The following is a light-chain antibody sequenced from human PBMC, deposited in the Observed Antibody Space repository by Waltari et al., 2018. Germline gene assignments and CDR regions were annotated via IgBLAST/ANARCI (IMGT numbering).Light chain of an antibody. CDR3: SSYTSSSTYV. Sequence: HSPLPPPSSVSRSPGPSIPISCTGTTSDIRGYNYFSWSQQHPGKAPKLMIYDVNKRPSGVSNRFSGSKSGNTASLTISGLQTEDEAEYHCSSYTSSSTYVFGTGTKVTVL. CDR1: TSDIRGYNY. CDR2: DVN. J-gene: IGLJ1*01. V-gene: IGLV2-14*01.